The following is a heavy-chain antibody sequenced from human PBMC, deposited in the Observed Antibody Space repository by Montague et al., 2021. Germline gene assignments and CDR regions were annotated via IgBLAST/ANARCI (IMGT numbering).Heavy chain of an antibody. Sequence: GTLSLTCTVSSGSIFHAHWSWVRQPPGKGLEWLGSMFYGGAPSNNPSLKSRVTMSIDTSTNQFSLKLSFVTAADTAVYYCAKQDYFVSGTSYKGFDPWGQGILVTVSS. CDR2: MFYGGAP. CDR1: SGSIFHAH. V-gene: IGHV4-59*08. J-gene: IGHJ5*02. D-gene: IGHD3-10*01. CDR3: AKQDYFVSGTSYKGFDP.